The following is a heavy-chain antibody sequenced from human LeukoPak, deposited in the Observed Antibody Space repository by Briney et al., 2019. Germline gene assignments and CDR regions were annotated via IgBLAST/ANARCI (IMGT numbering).Heavy chain of an antibody. D-gene: IGHD1-26*01. V-gene: IGHV4/OR15-8*02. CDR2: ISLSGQT. CDR1: GGSIRTTNW. Sequence: PSETLSLTCGVSGGSIRTTNWWSWVRQPPGQGLEWIGEISLSGQTNYNPSLNGRVTMSLDESRNQLSLNLASVTVADTAIYYCSRESGAFCPFGYWGQGTLVIVPP. J-gene: IGHJ4*02. CDR3: SRESGAFCPFGY.